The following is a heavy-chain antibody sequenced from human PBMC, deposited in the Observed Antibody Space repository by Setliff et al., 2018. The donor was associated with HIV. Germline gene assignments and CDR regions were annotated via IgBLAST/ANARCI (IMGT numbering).Heavy chain of an antibody. CDR2: IIPILGIP. CDR1: GGAFISHT. Sequence: SVKVSCKASGGAFISHTFTGVRQAPGQGLEWMGRIIPILGIPNYAQNFQGRLTISADKSTRTAYLELSSLRSDDSAVYFCAKEQEIGSYLDPWGQGTLVTVSS. CDR3: AKEQEIGSYLDP. J-gene: IGHJ5*02. D-gene: IGHD2-2*02. V-gene: IGHV1-69*04.